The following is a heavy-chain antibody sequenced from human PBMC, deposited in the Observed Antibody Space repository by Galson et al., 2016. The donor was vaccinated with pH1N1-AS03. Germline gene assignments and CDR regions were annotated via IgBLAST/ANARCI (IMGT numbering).Heavy chain of an antibody. CDR1: GFTFTDFA. CDR2: TSSSGGST. Sequence: SLRLSCATSGFTFTDFAVSWVRQAPGRGLEWVSATSSSGGSTYYAESVKGRFTISRDNSKNTVDLQMNSLRAEDTAVYYCAKDRNDYLLHYFSGSDVWGQGTTVIVSS. J-gene: IGHJ6*02. V-gene: IGHV3-23*01. D-gene: IGHD1-1*01. CDR3: AKDRNDYLLHYFSGSDV.